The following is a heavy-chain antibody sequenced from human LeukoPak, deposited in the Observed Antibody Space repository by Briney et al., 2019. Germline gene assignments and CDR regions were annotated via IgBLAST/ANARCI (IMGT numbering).Heavy chain of an antibody. CDR3: ARRDYNWFDP. J-gene: IGHJ5*02. Sequence: SETLSLTCAVYGGSFSGYYWSWIRPPPGKGLEWIGEINHSGSTNYNPSLKSRVTISVDTSKNQFSLKLSSVTAADTAVYYCARRDYNWFDPWGQGTLVTVSS. CDR1: GGSFSGYY. V-gene: IGHV4-34*01. CDR2: INHSGST. D-gene: IGHD3-3*01.